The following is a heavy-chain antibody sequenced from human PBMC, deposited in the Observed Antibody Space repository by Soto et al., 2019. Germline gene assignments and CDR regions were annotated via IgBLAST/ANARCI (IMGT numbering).Heavy chain of an antibody. CDR2: ISGSGGST. D-gene: IGHD3-10*01. V-gene: IGHV3-23*01. J-gene: IGHJ6*02. CDR3: AKHGSGAGYYYGMDV. Sequence: GGSLRLSCAASGFTFSSYAMSWVRQAPGKGLEWVSAISGSGGSTYYADSVKGRFTISRDNSKNTLYLQMNSLRAEDTAVYYCAKHGSGAGYYYGMDVWGQGTTVTVSS. CDR1: GFTFSSYA.